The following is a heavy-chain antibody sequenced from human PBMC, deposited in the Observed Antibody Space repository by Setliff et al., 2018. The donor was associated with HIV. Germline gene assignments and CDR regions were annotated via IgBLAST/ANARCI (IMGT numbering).Heavy chain of an antibody. CDR2: IYAAGST. J-gene: IGHJ4*02. D-gene: IGHD2-2*01. Sequence: GGSLRLSCAASGFSVSSNYMSWVRQAPGKGLEWVSVIYAAGSTYYADSVKGRFTISRDNAKNTLYLQMNSLRAEDTAVYYCARGKIVVVPAAMRPFDYWGQGTLVTVSS. CDR3: ARGKIVVVPAAMRPFDY. CDR1: GFSVSSNY. V-gene: IGHV3-53*01.